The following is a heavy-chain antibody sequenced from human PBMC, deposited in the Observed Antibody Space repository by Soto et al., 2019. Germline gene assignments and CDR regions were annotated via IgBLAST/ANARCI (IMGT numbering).Heavy chain of an antibody. CDR2: IIPIFGTA. Sequence: QVQLVQSGAEVKKPGSSVKVSCKASGGTFSSYAISWVRQAPGQGLEWMGGIIPIFGTANYAQKFQGRATITADESTSTAYRELSSLRSEDTAVYYCASCSRSQGIAAAGSYIYGMDVWGQGTTVTVSS. V-gene: IGHV1-69*01. CDR3: ASCSRSQGIAAAGSYIYGMDV. D-gene: IGHD6-13*01. CDR1: GGTFSSYA. J-gene: IGHJ6*02.